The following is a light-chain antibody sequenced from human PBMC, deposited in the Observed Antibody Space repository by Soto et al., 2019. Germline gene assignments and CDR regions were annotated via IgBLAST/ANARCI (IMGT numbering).Light chain of an antibody. CDR1: QSVSSSF. V-gene: IGKV3-20*01. J-gene: IGKJ1*01. Sequence: EIVLTQSPGTLSLSPGERATLSCRASQSVSSSFLGWYQQKAGQAPRLLIYDVSSRATGIPDRFSGSGSGTDFTLTISRLEPEDLAVYYCQQYGSSPWTFGQGTKVEMK. CDR3: QQYGSSPWT. CDR2: DVS.